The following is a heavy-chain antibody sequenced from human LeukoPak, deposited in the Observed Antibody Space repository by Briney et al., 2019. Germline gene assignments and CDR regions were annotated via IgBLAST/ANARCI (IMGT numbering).Heavy chain of an antibody. V-gene: IGHV4-31*03. J-gene: IGHJ5*02. CDR1: GGSISSGGYD. Sequence: TQTLSLTCTVSGGSISSGGYDWSWIRQHPGKGLEWIGYIYYSGSTYYNPSLKSRVTISVDTSKNQLSLKLSSVTAADTAVYYCARVFSDQFWSGYNDDWFDPWGQGTLVTVSS. D-gene: IGHD3-3*01. CDR2: IYYSGST. CDR3: ARVFSDQFWSGYNDDWFDP.